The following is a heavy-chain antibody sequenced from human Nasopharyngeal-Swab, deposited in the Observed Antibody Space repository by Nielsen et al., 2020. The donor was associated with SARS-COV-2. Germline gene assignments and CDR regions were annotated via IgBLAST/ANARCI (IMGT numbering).Heavy chain of an antibody. CDR1: GYTLTELS. V-gene: IGHV1-24*01. J-gene: IGHJ5*02. Sequence: ASVKVSCKVSGYTLTELSMHWVRQAPGKGLEWMGGFDPEDGETIYAQKFQGRVTMTEDTSTDTAYMELSSLRSEDTAVYYCATSAPYCSSTSCSYWFDPRGQGTLVTVSS. D-gene: IGHD2-2*01. CDR2: FDPEDGET. CDR3: ATSAPYCSSTSCSYWFDP.